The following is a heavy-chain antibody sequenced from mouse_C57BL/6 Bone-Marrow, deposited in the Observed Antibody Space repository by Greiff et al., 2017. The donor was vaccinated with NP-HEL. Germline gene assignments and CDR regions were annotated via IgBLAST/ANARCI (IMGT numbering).Heavy chain of an antibody. J-gene: IGHJ3*01. CDR2: INPNNGGT. CDR1: GYTFTDYN. Sequence: DVKLVESGPELVKPGASVKIPCKASGYTFTDYNMDWVKQSHGKSLEWIGDINPNNGGTNYNQKFKGKATLTVDKSSSTAYMELRSLTSEDTAVYYCARKLFSSWFAYWGQGTLVTVSA. V-gene: IGHV1-18*01. CDR3: ARKLFSSWFAY.